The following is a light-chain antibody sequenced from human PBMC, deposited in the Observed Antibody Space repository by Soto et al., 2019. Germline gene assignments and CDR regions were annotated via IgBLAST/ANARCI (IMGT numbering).Light chain of an antibody. CDR3: HKYNHAPT. CDR1: QAISSY. J-gene: IGKJ4*01. CDR2: APS. Sequence: DIQLTQSPYSLSASVGDRVTITYRASQAISSYLPWYQQKPGKVPELLIYAPSTLQAGAPSRFTGRGSGTDFTLTISSLQPEDVATYYCHKYNHAPTFGGGTKVEIK. V-gene: IGKV1-27*01.